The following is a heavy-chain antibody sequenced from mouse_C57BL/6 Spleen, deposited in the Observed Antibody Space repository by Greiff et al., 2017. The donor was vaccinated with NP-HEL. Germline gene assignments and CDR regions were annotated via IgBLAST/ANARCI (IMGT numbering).Heavy chain of an antibody. J-gene: IGHJ4*01. CDR2: ISYDGSN. D-gene: IGHD4-1*01. CDR1: GYSITSGYY. V-gene: IGHV3-6*01. CDR3: ARAGTGAMDY. Sequence: EVQLVESGPGLVKPSQSLSLTCSVTGYSITSGYYWNWIRQFPGNKLEWMGYISYDGSNNYNPSFKNRISITRDNSKNQFSLKLNSVTTEDTATYYCARAGTGAMDYWGQGTSVTVSS.